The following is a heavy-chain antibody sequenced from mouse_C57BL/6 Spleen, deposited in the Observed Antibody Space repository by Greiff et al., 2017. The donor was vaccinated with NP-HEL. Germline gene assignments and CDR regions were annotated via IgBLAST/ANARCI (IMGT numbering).Heavy chain of an antibody. V-gene: IGHV5-9-1*02. CDR2: ISSGGDYI. Sequence: EVKLVESGEGLVKPGGSLKLSCAASGFTFSSYAMSWVRQTPEKRLEWVAYISSGGDYIYYADTVKGRFTISRDNARNTLYLQMSSLKSEDTAMYYCTRDGEHGNYGGYYYAMDYWGQGTSVTVSS. CDR3: TRDGEHGNYGGYYYAMDY. CDR1: GFTFSSYA. J-gene: IGHJ4*01. D-gene: IGHD2-1*01.